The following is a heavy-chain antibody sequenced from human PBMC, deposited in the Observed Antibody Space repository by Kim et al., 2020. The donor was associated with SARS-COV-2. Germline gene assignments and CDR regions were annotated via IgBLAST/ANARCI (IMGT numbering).Heavy chain of an antibody. CDR3: ARDFPVGMPSVFPHY. J-gene: IGHJ4*02. CDR1: GFTFSSYG. V-gene: IGHV3-33*01. Sequence: GGSRRLSCAASGFTFSSYGMHWVRQAPGKGLEWVAVIWYDGSNKYYADSVKGRFTISRDNSKNTLYLQMNSLRAEDTAVYYCARDFPVGMPSVFPHYWGQGTLVTVSS. CDR2: IWYDGSNK. D-gene: IGHD3-3*02.